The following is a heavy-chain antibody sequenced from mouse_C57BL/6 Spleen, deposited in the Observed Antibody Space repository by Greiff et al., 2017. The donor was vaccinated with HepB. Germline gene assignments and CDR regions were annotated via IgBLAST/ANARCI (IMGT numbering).Heavy chain of an antibody. CDR1: GYTFTSYG. CDR3: ARSYYFGGSCVWYFDV. V-gene: IGHV1-81*01. J-gene: IGHJ1*03. CDR2: IYPRSGNT. D-gene: IGHD1-1*01. Sequence: QVQLQQSGAELARPGASVKLSCKASGYTFTSYGISWVKQRTGQGLEWIGEIYPRSGNTYYNEKFKGKATLTADKSSSTAYMELRSLTSEDSAVYFCARSYYFGGSCVWYFDVWGTGTTVTVSS.